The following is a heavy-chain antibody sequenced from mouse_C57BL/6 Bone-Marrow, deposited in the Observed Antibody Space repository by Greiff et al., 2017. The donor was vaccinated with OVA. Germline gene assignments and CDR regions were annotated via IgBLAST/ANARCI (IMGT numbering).Heavy chain of an antibody. CDR2: IYPRDGST. D-gene: IGHD1-1*01. J-gene: IGHJ1*03. Sequence: VQLQQSDAELVKPGASVKISCTVSGYTFTDHTIHWMKQRPEQGLEWIGYIYPRDGSTKYNEKFKGKATLTADKSSSTAYMQLNSLTSEDSAVYFCARLYYYGSSYGYFDVWGTGTTVTVSS. CDR1: GYTFTDHT. V-gene: IGHV1-78*01. CDR3: ARLYYYGSSYGYFDV.